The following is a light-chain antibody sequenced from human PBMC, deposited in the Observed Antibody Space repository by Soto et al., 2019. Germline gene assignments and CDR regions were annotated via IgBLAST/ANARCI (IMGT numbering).Light chain of an antibody. V-gene: IGLV2-11*01. CDR2: DVS. J-gene: IGLJ1*01. Sequence: QSALTQPRSVSGSPGQSVSISCTGTSSDVGAYNYVSWYQQHPGKAPKVMIYDVSQRPSGVPDRFSGSKSGNTASLTISGLQAEDEADYYCSSYTSSSTKVFGTGTKV. CDR3: SSYTSSSTKV. CDR1: SSDVGAYNY.